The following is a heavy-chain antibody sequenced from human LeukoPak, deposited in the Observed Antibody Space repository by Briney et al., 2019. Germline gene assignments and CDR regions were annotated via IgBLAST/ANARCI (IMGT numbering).Heavy chain of an antibody. V-gene: IGHV3-53*01. J-gene: IGHJ4*02. Sequence: GGSLRLSCAASGFAFSSYAMSWVRQAPGKGLEWVSFIYSDNTHYSDSVKGRFTISRDNSKNTLYLQMNSLRAEDTAVYYCARRAGAYSHPYDYWGQGTLVTVSS. CDR3: ARRAGAYSHPYDY. D-gene: IGHD4/OR15-4a*01. CDR2: IYSDNT. CDR1: GFAFSSYA.